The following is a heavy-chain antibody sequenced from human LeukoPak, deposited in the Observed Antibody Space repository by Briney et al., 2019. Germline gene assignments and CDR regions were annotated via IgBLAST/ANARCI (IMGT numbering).Heavy chain of an antibody. Sequence: GGSLRLSCAASGFTFDDYGMSWVRHAPGKGLEWVSCINWNGGSTVYADSVKGRFTISRDNAKNSLYLQMNSLRAEDTALYYCARDFSYYYDSSGSFDYWGQGTLVTVSS. J-gene: IGHJ4*02. D-gene: IGHD3-22*01. CDR3: ARDFSYYYDSSGSFDY. CDR1: GFTFDDYG. CDR2: INWNGGST. V-gene: IGHV3-20*04.